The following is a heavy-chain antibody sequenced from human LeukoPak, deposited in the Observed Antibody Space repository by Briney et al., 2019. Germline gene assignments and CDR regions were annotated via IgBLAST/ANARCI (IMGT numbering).Heavy chain of an antibody. CDR3: ASHSGYCSSTGCYDAFDI. V-gene: IGHV5-51*01. D-gene: IGHD2-2*01. CDR2: IYPGDSDT. J-gene: IGHJ3*02. Sequence: GESLKISCKVSGYSFSNYWIGWLRQLPGKGLECMGIIYPGDSDTRYSPSFPGQVTISADKSISTAYLQWSSLKASDTAMYYCASHSGYCSSTGCYDAFDIWGQGTLVTVSS. CDR1: GYSFSNYW.